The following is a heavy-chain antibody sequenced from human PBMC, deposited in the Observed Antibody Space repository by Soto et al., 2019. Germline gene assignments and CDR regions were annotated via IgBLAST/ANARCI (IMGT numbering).Heavy chain of an antibody. CDR1: GGTFSSYT. Sequence: QVQLVQSGAEVKKPGSSVKVSCKASGGTFSSYTISWVRQAPGQGLEWMGRIIPILGIANYAQKFQGRVTITADKSTSTAYMELSSLRSEDTAVYYCARVRYYGSGRRTDCGMDVWGQGTTVTVSS. CDR3: ARVRYYGSGRRTDCGMDV. CDR2: IIPILGIA. J-gene: IGHJ6*02. V-gene: IGHV1-69*02. D-gene: IGHD3-10*01.